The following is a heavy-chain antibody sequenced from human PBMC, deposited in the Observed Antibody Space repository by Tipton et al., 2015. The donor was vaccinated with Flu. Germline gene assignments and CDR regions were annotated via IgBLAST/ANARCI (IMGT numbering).Heavy chain of an antibody. J-gene: IGHJ6*02. D-gene: IGHD6-19*01. Sequence: TLSLTCTVSGDSITSGNYFWNWIRQPAGKGLEWIGRIHTSGTTYYKPSLKSRVTISMDTSKNQFSLQVRSVTAADTAVYFCARAESSVWAGYYHGLDVWGQGTTVTVSS. CDR1: GDSITSGNYF. CDR3: ARAESSVWAGYYHGLDV. V-gene: IGHV4-61*02. CDR2: IHTSGTT.